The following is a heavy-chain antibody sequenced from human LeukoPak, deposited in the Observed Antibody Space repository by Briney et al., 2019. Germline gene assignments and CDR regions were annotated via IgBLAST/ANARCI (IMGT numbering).Heavy chain of an antibody. J-gene: IGHJ4*02. CDR3: ARERYDFWSGYQNSEFDY. Sequence: PSETLSLTCTVSGGSISSYYWSWIRQPAGKGLEWIGRIYTSGSTNYNPSLKSRVTMSVDTSKNQFSLKLSSVTAADTAVYYCARERYDFWSGYQNSEFDYWGEAAMVSVCS. V-gene: IGHV4-4*07. CDR1: GGSISSYY. D-gene: IGHD3-3*01. CDR2: IYTSGST.